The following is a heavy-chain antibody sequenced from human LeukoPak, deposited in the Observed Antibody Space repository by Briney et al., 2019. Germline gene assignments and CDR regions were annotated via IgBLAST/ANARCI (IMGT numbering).Heavy chain of an antibody. V-gene: IGHV3-30-3*01. J-gene: IGHJ6*02. Sequence: PGGSLRLSCAASGFTFSSYAMHWVRQAPGKGLEWVAVISYDGSNKYYADSVKGRFTISRDNSKNTLYLQMNSLRAEDTAVYYCARILYGDSRYYYYGMDVWGQGTTVTVSS. CDR3: ARILYGDSRYYYYGMDV. D-gene: IGHD4-17*01. CDR2: ISYDGSNK. CDR1: GFTFSSYA.